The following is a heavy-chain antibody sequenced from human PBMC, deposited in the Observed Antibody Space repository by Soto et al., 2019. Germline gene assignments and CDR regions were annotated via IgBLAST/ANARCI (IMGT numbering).Heavy chain of an antibody. CDR2: IKQDGSEK. CDR1: GFSFRSYW. V-gene: IGHV3-7*04. CDR3: ARVIGSDGRSNHGLDL. D-gene: IGHD5-18*01. Sequence: PGGSLRLSCVASGFSFRSYWMSWLRQAQGMGLEWVAIIKQDGSEKYYVDSVKGRFTISRDSAKNSLFLQRSSLRVEDTAVYLCARVIGSDGRSNHGLDLWGQGTMVTVSS. J-gene: IGHJ3*01.